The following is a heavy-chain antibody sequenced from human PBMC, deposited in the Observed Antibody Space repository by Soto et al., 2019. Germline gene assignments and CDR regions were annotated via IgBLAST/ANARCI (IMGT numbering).Heavy chain of an antibody. D-gene: IGHD3-16*01. CDR3: ARSGHIFAGVF. CDR2: IPQDGVDG. Sequence: LRLSCEVSGXTFSMYSMSWVRQSPGKGLEWVAKIPQDGVDGHYADSVKGRFTISRDNGKNSLYLQLNNLRAEDTAIYYCARSGHIFAGVFWGQGILVTVS. V-gene: IGHV3-7*03. J-gene: IGHJ4*02. CDR1: GXTFSMYS.